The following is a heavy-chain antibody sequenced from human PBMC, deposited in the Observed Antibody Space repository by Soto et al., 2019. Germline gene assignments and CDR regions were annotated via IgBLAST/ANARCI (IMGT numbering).Heavy chain of an antibody. J-gene: IGHJ6*03. CDR1: GGTFSSYT. CDR3: ARDRSLDPDYFYYMDV. D-gene: IGHD6-19*01. CDR2: IIPILGIA. V-gene: IGHV1-69*08. Sequence: QVQLVQSGAEVKKPGSSVKVSCKASGGTFSSYTITWVRQAPGQGLEWLGRIIPILGIANYAQKFQVRVTITADKSTNTAYMGLSSLRSEDTAVYYCARDRSLDPDYFYYMDVWGKGAAVTVSS.